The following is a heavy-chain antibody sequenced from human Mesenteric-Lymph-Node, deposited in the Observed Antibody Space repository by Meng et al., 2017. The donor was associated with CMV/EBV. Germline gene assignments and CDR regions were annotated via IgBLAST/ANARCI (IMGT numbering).Heavy chain of an antibody. J-gene: IGHJ4*01. CDR3: VKGGWLDN. CDR1: GFDFNTYL. CDR2: IDSDGSTT. Sequence: SLRLSCAASGFDFNTYLMTWVRRTPGKGLEWVSAIDSDGSTTYYRDSVRGRFAISRDNFRSTLYLQMRSLRVEDTAVYHCVKGGWLDNWGQGALVTVSS. V-gene: IGHV3-23*05. D-gene: IGHD6-19*01.